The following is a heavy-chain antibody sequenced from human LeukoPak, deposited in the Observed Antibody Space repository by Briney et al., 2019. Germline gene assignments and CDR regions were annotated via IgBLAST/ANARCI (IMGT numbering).Heavy chain of an antibody. CDR1: GFTFSSYW. CDR3: ARARYGDYYYYMDV. Sequence: PGGSLRLSCAASGFTFSSYWMHWVRQAPGKGLVWVSRINTDGSSTNYADSVKGRFTISRDNAKSSLYLQMNSLRAEDTAVYYCARARYGDYYYYMDVWRIGTTVTVSS. D-gene: IGHD3-10*01. CDR2: INTDGSST. J-gene: IGHJ6*03. V-gene: IGHV3-74*01.